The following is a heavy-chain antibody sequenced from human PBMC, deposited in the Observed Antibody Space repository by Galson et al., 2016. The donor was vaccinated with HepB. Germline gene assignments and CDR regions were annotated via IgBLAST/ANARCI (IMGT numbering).Heavy chain of an antibody. Sequence: QSGAEVKKPGESLKISCEGSGYKFTTYWVAWVRQMPGKGLEWMGIIYPDDSETRYSPSFQGQVTISVDTSKNQFSLTLASVSAADTSVYYCARLQVGSITKGFETWGQGTMVTVSS. CDR3: ARLQVGSITKGFET. D-gene: IGHD3-3*01. V-gene: IGHV5-51*01. CDR2: IYPDDSET. CDR1: GYKFTTYW. J-gene: IGHJ3*02.